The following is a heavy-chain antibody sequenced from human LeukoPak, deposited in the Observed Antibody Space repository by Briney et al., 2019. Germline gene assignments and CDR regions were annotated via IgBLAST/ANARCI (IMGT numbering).Heavy chain of an antibody. CDR3: AAIFGVVRPIDY. Sequence: VASVKVSCKASGYTFTSYYMHWVRQVPGQGLEWMGIINPSGGSTSYAQKFQGRVTMTRDTSTSTVYMELSSLRSEDTAVYYCAAIFGVVRPIDYWGQGTLVTVSS. V-gene: IGHV1-46*01. CDR1: GYTFTSYY. CDR2: INPSGGST. D-gene: IGHD3-3*01. J-gene: IGHJ4*02.